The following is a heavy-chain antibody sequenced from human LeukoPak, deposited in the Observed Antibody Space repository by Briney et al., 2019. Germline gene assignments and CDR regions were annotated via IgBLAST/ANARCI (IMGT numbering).Heavy chain of an antibody. CDR1: GDSISSSSYY. V-gene: IGHV4-39*02. CDR2: MYHSGST. J-gene: IGHJ4*02. Sequence: SETLSLTCTVSGDSISSSSYYWGWVRQPPGKGLEWIVSMYHSGSTYYNPSLKSRVTISVDTSKNDFSLKLSSVTAADTAVYYCASIDRLVAPINYFEYWGQGTLVTVSS. D-gene: IGHD5-24*01. CDR3: ASIDRLVAPINYFEY.